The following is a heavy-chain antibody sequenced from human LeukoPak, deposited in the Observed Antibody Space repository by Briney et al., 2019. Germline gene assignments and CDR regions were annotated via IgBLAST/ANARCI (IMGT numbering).Heavy chain of an antibody. CDR2: IYISGNT. CDR1: GDSMNNYY. J-gene: IGHJ4*02. Sequence: SETLSLTCTVSGDSMNNYYWTWMRQPAGKGLEWIGRIYISGNTMYSPSLQSRVTMSLDTSKNHFSLKLRSVTAADTAVYFCARGGVLHTYFDYWGQGTLVSVSS. CDR3: ARGGVLHTYFDY. D-gene: IGHD3-16*01. V-gene: IGHV4-4*07.